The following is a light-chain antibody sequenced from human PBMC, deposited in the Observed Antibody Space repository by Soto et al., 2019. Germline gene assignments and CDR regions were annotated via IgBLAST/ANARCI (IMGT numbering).Light chain of an antibody. CDR1: SSDVGSYTL. Sequence: QSVLTQPASVSGSPGQSITISCTGTSSDVGSYTLVSCYQQHPGKAPKLMIYEGSKRPSGVSSRFSGSKSGNTASLTISGLQAEDEADYYCCSYAGNSDVFGTGTKVTVL. J-gene: IGLJ1*01. CDR2: EGS. CDR3: CSYAGNSDV. V-gene: IGLV2-23*01.